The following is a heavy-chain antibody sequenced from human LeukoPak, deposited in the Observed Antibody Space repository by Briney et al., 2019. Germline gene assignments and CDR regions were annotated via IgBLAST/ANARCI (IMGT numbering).Heavy chain of an antibody. J-gene: IGHJ4*02. CDR2: IIPIFGTA. V-gene: IGHV1-69*05. CDR3: AREGDSSGFGDY. CDR1: GGTFSSYA. Sequence: GASVKVSCKASGGTFSSYAISWVRQAPGQGLEWMGRIIPIFGTANYAQKFQGRVTMTRDTSTSTVYMELSSLRSEDTAVYYCAREGDSSGFGDYWGQGTLVTVSS. D-gene: IGHD3-22*01.